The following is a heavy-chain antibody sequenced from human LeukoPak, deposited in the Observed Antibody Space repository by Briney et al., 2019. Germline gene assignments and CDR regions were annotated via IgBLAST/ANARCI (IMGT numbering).Heavy chain of an antibody. CDR2: ISYDGSDK. Sequence: GGSLRLSCAVSGFTFSSFITQWVRQAPGKGLEWVAVISYDGSDKYYADSLEGRFTISRDNAKNSPFLQMNSLRAEDTAVYFCARGLSDVYSLYYWGQGTLVSVSS. CDR3: ARGLSDVYSLYY. CDR1: GFTFSSFI. V-gene: IGHV3-30*03. D-gene: IGHD5-18*01. J-gene: IGHJ4*02.